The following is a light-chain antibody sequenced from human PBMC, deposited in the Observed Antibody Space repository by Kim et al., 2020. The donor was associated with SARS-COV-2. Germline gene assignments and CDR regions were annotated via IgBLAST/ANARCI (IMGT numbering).Light chain of an antibody. CDR3: QQYNSYPIT. J-gene: IGKJ5*01. CDR2: AAS. Sequence: ASVGDRVTISCRARQDISNSLAGCQQKPGKAPKSLIYAASSLQSGVPSRITGSGSGTDFTLTISSLQPDDFATYYCQQYNSYPITFGQGTRLEIK. V-gene: IGKV1-16*01. CDR1: QDISNS.